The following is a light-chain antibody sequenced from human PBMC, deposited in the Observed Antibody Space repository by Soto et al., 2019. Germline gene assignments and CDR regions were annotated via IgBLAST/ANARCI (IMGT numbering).Light chain of an antibody. CDR3: GSRDSSLCASL. Sequence: QSVLTQPPSVSAAPGQKVTISCSGSSSNIGGNSVSWYQQLPGTAPKLLIYDDNKRPSGIPNRFSGSKSGTSATLGITGFQTGDEVDYYCGSRDSSLCASLFGS. CDR1: SSNIGGNS. V-gene: IGLV1-51*01. CDR2: DDN. J-gene: IGLJ1*01.